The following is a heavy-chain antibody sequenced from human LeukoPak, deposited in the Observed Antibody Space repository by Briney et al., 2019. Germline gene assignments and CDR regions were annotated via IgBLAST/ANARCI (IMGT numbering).Heavy chain of an antibody. Sequence: ASVKVSCKASGYTFTDYYMHWVRQAPGQGLEWMGWINPNSGGTNYAQKFQGRVTMTRDTSISTAYKELSRLRSDDTAVYYCAREGPIVGATHLVDYWGQGTLVTVSS. J-gene: IGHJ4*02. V-gene: IGHV1-2*02. CDR1: GYTFTDYY. CDR2: INPNSGGT. D-gene: IGHD1-26*01. CDR3: AREGPIVGATHLVDY.